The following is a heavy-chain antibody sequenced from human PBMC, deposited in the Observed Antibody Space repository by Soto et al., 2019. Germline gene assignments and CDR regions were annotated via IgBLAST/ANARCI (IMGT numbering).Heavy chain of an antibody. J-gene: IGHJ4*02. CDR2: ISAYNGNT. CDR3: ARDTGGLLWFGELLPFDY. CDR1: GYTFTSYG. Sequence: QVQLVQSGAEVKKPGASVKVSCKASGYTFTSYGISWVRQAPGQGLEWMGWISAYNGNTNYAQKLQGRVTMTTDTPTSTADMEQRSLGADDTAVYYCARDTGGLLWFGELLPFDYRGQGTLVTVSS. D-gene: IGHD3-10*01. V-gene: IGHV1-18*01.